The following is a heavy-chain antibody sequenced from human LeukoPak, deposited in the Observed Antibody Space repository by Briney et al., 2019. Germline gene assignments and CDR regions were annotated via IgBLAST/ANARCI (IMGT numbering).Heavy chain of an antibody. D-gene: IGHD3-16*01. CDR1: GFNFNRYA. Sequence: GGSLRLSCAASGFNFNRYAMSWVRQAPGKGLEWVSGIIDKGDTTYHANSVKGRFTICRDNSKNTLYLQMHSLRAEDTAVYYCAKLGGQEIYNYYVGVWGKGTTVAVSS. CDR2: IIDKGDTT. CDR3: AKLGGQEIYNYYVGV. V-gene: IGHV3-23*01. J-gene: IGHJ6*03.